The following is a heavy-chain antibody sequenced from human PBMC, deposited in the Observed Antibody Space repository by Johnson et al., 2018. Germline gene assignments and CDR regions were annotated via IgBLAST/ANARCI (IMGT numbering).Heavy chain of an antibody. CDR1: GFTFSSYG. Sequence: QVQLVQSGGGLAEHGGSLRLSCAASGFTFSSYGMHWVRQAPGKGLEWVAVIGYDGRNKYYADSVKGRFTISRENSKNTLYLQMNSLRPEDTAVYYCASTPGHCMDVWGQGTTVTVSS. CDR2: IGYDGRNK. J-gene: IGHJ6*02. CDR3: ASTPGHCMDV. V-gene: IGHV3-33*08.